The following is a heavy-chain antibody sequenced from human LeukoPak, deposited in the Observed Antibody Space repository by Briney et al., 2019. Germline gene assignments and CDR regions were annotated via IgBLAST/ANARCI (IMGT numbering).Heavy chain of an antibody. D-gene: IGHD6-19*01. CDR2: IYYTGTT. CDR3: ATSPYTAEAGLRQANFLRSSQNRVFDY. J-gene: IGHJ4*02. CDR1: GGSIGSSDYY. V-gene: IGHV4-39*01. Sequence: PSETLSLTCTVSGGSIGSSDYYWGWIRQPPGQGLEWIGTIYYTGTTYYNPSLKSRVTISVDTSMNQFSLKLSSVTAADTAIYYCATSPYTAEAGLRQANFLRSSQNRVFDYWGQGTLVTVSS.